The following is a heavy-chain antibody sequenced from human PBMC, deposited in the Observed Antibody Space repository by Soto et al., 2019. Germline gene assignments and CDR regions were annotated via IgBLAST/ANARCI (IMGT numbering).Heavy chain of an antibody. Sequence: QVQLVQSGAEVKKPGASVKVSCKASGYTFTSYDINWVRQATGQGLEWMGWMNPNSGNTGYAQKFQGRVTMTRNTSKSTAYMELSSLRSEDTAVYYCAGEGILEIGTVVLRLYGMDVWGQGTTVTVS. CDR2: MNPNSGNT. CDR3: AGEGILEIGTVVLRLYGMDV. CDR1: GYTFTSYD. V-gene: IGHV1-8*01. D-gene: IGHD2-15*01. J-gene: IGHJ6*02.